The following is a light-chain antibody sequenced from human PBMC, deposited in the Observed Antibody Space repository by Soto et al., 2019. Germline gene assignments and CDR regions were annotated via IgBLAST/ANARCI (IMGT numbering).Light chain of an antibody. Sequence: DVAMTQSPLSLPVTPGEPASISCRSSRSPLSSNGYNYLNWYLQKPGQSPQLLIYLGSNRASGVPDRFSGSGSGTDFTLKISRVEAVDVGVYYCVQALQSPPWTFGQGTKVDIK. CDR2: LGS. V-gene: IGKV2-28*01. CDR3: VQALQSPPWT. CDR1: RSPLSSNGYNY. J-gene: IGKJ1*01.